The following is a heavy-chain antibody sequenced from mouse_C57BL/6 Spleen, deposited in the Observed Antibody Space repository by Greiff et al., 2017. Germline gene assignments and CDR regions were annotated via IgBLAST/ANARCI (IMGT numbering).Heavy chain of an antibody. D-gene: IGHD1-1*01. J-gene: IGHJ4*01. CDR1: GYTFTSYW. CDR3: ARGAYGSSHYYAMDY. CDR2: IDPSDSYT. V-gene: IGHV1-50*01. Sequence: VQLQQPGAELVKPGASVKLSCKASGYTFTSYWMQWVKQRPGQGLEWIGEIDPSDSYTNYNQKFKGKATLTVDTSSSPAYMQLSSLTSEDSAVYYCARGAYGSSHYYAMDYWGQGTSVTVSS.